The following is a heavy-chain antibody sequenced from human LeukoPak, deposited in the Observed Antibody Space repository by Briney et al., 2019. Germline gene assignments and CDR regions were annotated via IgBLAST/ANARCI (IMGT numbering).Heavy chain of an antibody. CDR1: GGSINSGNYY. V-gene: IGHV4-39*01. Sequence: SETLSLTCTVSGGSINSGNYYWGWIRQPPGKGLEWIGTIYYSGSTYYNPSLKSRVTISVDTSKNQFSLKLNSVTAADTAVYYCARHRPTTRLDYWGQGTLVTVSS. CDR2: IYYSGST. J-gene: IGHJ4*02. CDR3: ARHRPTTRLDY. D-gene: IGHD1-26*01.